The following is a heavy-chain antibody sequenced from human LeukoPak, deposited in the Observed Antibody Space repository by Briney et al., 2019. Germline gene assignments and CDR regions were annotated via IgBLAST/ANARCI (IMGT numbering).Heavy chain of an antibody. Sequence: SETLSLTFTVSGGSISSSDYYWGWIRQPPGKGLEWIGSIYYGGSTYYSPSLKSRVTISVDTSKNQFSLRLSSVTAADTALYYCARQGIAAAGYFDYWGQGSLVTVSS. CDR3: ARQGIAAAGYFDY. J-gene: IGHJ4*02. CDR1: GGSISSSDYY. D-gene: IGHD6-13*01. V-gene: IGHV4-39*01. CDR2: IYYGGST.